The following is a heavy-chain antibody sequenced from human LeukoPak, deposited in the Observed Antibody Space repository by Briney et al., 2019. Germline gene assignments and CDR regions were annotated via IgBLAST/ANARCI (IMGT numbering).Heavy chain of an antibody. CDR3: ARDRERWLQSFDY. V-gene: IGHV3-21*01. CDR1: GFTFSSYS. Sequence: PGGSLRLSCAASGFTFSSYSMNWVRQAPGKGREWVSSISSSSSYIYYADSVKGRFTISRDNAKNSLYLQMNSLRPEDTAVYYCARDRERWLQSFDYWGQGTLVTVSS. D-gene: IGHD5-24*01. CDR2: ISSSSSYI. J-gene: IGHJ4*02.